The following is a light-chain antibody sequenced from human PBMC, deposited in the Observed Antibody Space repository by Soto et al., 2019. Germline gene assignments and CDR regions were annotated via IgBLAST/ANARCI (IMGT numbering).Light chain of an antibody. J-gene: IGLJ3*02. Sequence: QPVLTQPPSVSEAPRQRVTISCSGGSSNIGNNAVNWYQQVPGKAPKLLIYYDDLVASGVSDRFSGSKSDTSASLAISGLQSEDEAVYYCAAWDDSLNGWVFGGGTKLTVL. CDR1: SSNIGNNA. V-gene: IGLV1-36*01. CDR2: YDD. CDR3: AAWDDSLNGWV.